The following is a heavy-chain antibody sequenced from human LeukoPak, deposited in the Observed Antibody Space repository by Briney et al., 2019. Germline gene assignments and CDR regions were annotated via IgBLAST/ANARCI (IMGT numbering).Heavy chain of an antibody. J-gene: IGHJ3*02. D-gene: IGHD6-6*01. CDR3: ARGGAARPGGAFDI. CDR2: IIPIFGTA. CDR1: GGTFSSYA. V-gene: IGHV1-69*13. Sequence: SVKVSCKASGGTFSSYAISWVRQAPGQGLEWMGGIIPIFGTANYAQKFQGRVTITADESTSTAYMELSSLRSEDTAVYYCARGGAARPGGAFDIWGQGTMVTVSS.